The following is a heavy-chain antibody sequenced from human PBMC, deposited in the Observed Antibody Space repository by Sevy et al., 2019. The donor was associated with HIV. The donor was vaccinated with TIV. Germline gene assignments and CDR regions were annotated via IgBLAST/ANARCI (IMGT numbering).Heavy chain of an antibody. V-gene: IGHV4-34*01. J-gene: IGHJ4*02. Sequence: SETLSLTCAVYGGSFSGYYWSWIRQPPGKGLEWIGEINHSGSTNYNPSLKSRVTISVDTSKNQFSLKLSSVTAADTAVYYWAADYVDTAMVQQDYWGQGTLVTVSS. CDR1: GGSFSGYY. CDR3: AADYVDTAMVQQDY. CDR2: INHSGST. D-gene: IGHD5-18*01.